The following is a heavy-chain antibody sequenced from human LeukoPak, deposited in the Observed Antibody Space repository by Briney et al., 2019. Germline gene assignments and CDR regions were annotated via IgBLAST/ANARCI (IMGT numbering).Heavy chain of an antibody. Sequence: GASVKVSCKASGYTFTSYDINWVRQATGQGLEWMGWMNPNSGNTGYAQKFQGRVTMTRNTSISTAYMELSSLRSEDTAVYYCARGDPTHIEWELLNGGHDYWGQGTLVTVSS. CDR3: ARGDPTHIEWELLNGGHDY. CDR2: MNPNSGNT. D-gene: IGHD1-26*01. CDR1: GYTFTSYD. J-gene: IGHJ4*02. V-gene: IGHV1-8*01.